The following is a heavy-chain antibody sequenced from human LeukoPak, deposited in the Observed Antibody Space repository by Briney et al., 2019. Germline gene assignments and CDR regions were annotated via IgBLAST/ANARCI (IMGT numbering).Heavy chain of an antibody. V-gene: IGHV3-48*01. CDR2: ISSSSTI. D-gene: IGHD1-14*01. CDR3: ASNLGY. Sequence: HPGGSLRLSCAASGFTFSSYSMNWVRQAPGNGLEWVSYISSSSTIYYADSLKGRFTISRDNAKNSLYLQMNSLRAEDTAVYYCASNLGYWGQGTLVTVPS. J-gene: IGHJ4*02. CDR1: GFTFSSYS.